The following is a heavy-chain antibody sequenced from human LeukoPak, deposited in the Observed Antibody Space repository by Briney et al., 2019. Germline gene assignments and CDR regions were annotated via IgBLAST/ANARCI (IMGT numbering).Heavy chain of an antibody. V-gene: IGHV4-34*01. Sequence: PSETLSLTCAVYGGSFSDFYWNWIRQPPGKGLEWIGEINHNGSTNYSPYLNRRVTILVATSKTQFSLKLRSVTAADTAVYYCASRHYDILTGYPSLLFDFWGQGGLVTVSS. CDR1: GGSFSDFY. D-gene: IGHD3-9*01. CDR2: INHNGST. CDR3: ASRHYDILTGYPSLLFDF. J-gene: IGHJ4*02.